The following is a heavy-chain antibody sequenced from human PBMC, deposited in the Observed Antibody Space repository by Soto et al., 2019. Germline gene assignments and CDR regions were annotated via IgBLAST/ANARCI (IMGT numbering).Heavy chain of an antibody. CDR2: VGGGGDHT. D-gene: IGHD3-10*01. CDR3: AKRDSGSGRSPPLIGF. CDR1: GFTFSSFS. Sequence: EVQLLESGGGLVQPGGSLRLSCAASGFTFSSFSMNWVRQAPGKGLEWVASVGGGGDHTFYADSVKGRFTISRDDSQTTLFLQMNILRAEDTAVYFCAKRDSGSGRSPPLIGFWGQGTLVTVSS. V-gene: IGHV3-23*01. J-gene: IGHJ4*02.